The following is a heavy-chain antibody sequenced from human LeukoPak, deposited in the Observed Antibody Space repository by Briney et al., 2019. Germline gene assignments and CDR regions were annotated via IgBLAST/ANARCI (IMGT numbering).Heavy chain of an antibody. V-gene: IGHV4-39*07. D-gene: IGHD2/OR15-2a*01. CDR2: IYYSGST. CDR1: SGSISSSSYY. J-gene: IGHJ4*02. CDR3: ARGGFRYFDY. Sequence: SETLSLTCTVSSGSISSSSYYWGWIRQPPGKGLEWIGSIYYSGSTYYNPSLKSRVTISVDTSKNQFSLKLSSVTAADTAVYYCARGGFRYFDYWGQGTLVTVSS.